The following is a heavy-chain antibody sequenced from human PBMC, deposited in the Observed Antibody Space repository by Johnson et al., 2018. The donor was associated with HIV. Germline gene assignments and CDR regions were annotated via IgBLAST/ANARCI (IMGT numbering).Heavy chain of an antibody. J-gene: IGHJ3*02. CDR3: AKDSTESDAFDI. CDR2: INWNGGST. D-gene: IGHD4-11*01. Sequence: VQLVESGGGLVKPGGSLRLSCAASGFTFDDHGMNWVRQPPGKGLEWVSGINWNGGSTGYADSVKGRFTISRDNTKNSLYLQMNSLRAEDTAVYYCAKDSTESDAFDIWGQGTMVTVSS. CDR1: GFTFDDHG. V-gene: IGHV3-20*04.